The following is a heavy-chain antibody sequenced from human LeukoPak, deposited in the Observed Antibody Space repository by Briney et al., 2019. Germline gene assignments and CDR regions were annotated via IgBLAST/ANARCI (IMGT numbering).Heavy chain of an antibody. D-gene: IGHD6-6*01. CDR2: INIDGSST. CDR1: GFTFSNYW. V-gene: IGHV3-74*01. J-gene: IGHJ4*02. CDR3: VREYTTSSRRYFDY. Sequence: GGSLRLSCAASGFTFSNYWMHWVRQPPGKGLVWVSRINIDGSSTNYADSVKGRFTVSRDNAKNTLFLQMNGLRVDDTATYYCVREYTTSSRRYFDYWGQGDLVTVSA.